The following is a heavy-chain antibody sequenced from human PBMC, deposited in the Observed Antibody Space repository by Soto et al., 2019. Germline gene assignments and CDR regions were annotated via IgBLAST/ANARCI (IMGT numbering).Heavy chain of an antibody. CDR3: ARAARYCSGGSCYGENWFDP. CDR1: GYTFTSYG. D-gene: IGHD2-15*01. Sequence: ASVKVSCKASGYTFTSYGISWVRQAPGQGLEWMGWISAYNGNTNYAQKLQGRVTMTTDTSTSTAYMELRSLRSDDTAVYYCARAARYCSGGSCYGENWFDPWGQGTLVTVSS. V-gene: IGHV1-18*01. J-gene: IGHJ5*02. CDR2: ISAYNGNT.